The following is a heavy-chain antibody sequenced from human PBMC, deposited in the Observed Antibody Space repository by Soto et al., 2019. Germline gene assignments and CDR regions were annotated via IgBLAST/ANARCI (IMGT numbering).Heavy chain of an antibody. CDR3: GRVRQTLHAPFDS. J-gene: IGHJ4*01. D-gene: IGHD4-4*01. V-gene: IGHV1-46*01. CDR1: GYNFGSYY. CDR2: INPGDGRA. Sequence: ASVNVSFKASGYNFGSYYMQWVRQAPGQRFEWMGTINPGDGRASYAQKFQGRITMTRDTSTSTLFLEMARLTSEDTALYYCGRVRQTLHAPFDSWG.